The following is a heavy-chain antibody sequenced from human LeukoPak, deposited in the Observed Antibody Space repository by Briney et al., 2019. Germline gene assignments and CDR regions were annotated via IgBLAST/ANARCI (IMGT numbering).Heavy chain of an antibody. D-gene: IGHD3-22*01. J-gene: IGHJ4*02. CDR1: GFTFSSYE. V-gene: IGHV3-48*03. CDR2: ISSSGSTI. Sequence: GGSLRLSCAASGFTFSSYEMNWVRQAPGKGLEWVSYISSSGSTIYYADSVKGRFTISRDNAKSSLYLQMNSLRAEDTAVYYCARDQRVFPYYYDSSGYPYWGQGTLVTVSS. CDR3: ARDQRVFPYYYDSSGYPY.